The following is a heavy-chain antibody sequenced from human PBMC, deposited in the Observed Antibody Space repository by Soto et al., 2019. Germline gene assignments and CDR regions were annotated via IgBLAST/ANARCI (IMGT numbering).Heavy chain of an antibody. CDR1: GGSISSSSYY. D-gene: IGHD3-3*01. J-gene: IGHJ3*02. V-gene: IGHV4-39*01. Sequence: SETLSLTCTVSGGSISSSSYYWGWIRQPPGKGLEWIGSIYYSGSTYYNPSLKSRVTISVDTSKNQFSLKLSSVTAADTAVYYCARHVGRITIFGVVTAFDIWGQGTMVTVSS. CDR3: ARHVGRITIFGVVTAFDI. CDR2: IYYSGST.